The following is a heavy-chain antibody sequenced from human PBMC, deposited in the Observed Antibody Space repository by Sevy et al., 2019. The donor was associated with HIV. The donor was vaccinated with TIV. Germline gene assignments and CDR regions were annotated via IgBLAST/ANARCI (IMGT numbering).Heavy chain of an antibody. V-gene: IGHV3-53*01. CDR3: ARAGSGAGGLDV. Sequence: GGSLRLSCAASGFTVSNNYISWVRQAPGKGLEWVSVIYSGGVTNYADSVEGRFTISRNNTENTVYLQMKSVGAEDTAVYYCARAGSGAGGLDVWGQGTMVTVSS. CDR2: IYSGGVT. J-gene: IGHJ6*02. CDR1: GFTVSNNY. D-gene: IGHD2-8*02.